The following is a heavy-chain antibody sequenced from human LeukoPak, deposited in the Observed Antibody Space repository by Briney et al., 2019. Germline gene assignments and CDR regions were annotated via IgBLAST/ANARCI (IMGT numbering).Heavy chain of an antibody. CDR3: ARVVSYYGSSYRLLDL. J-gene: IGHJ2*01. V-gene: IGHV3-33*01. CDR1: VFSLSTYG. D-gene: IGHD3-10*01. Sequence: GGSLRLSCEASVFSLSTYGMHWVRQAPGKGLEWVALIWFDGSNKRYADSVKGRFTISRDNSKNTMYLRTDSLRAEDTAVYYCARVVSYYGSSYRLLDLWGRGTLVTVSS. CDR2: IWFDGSNK.